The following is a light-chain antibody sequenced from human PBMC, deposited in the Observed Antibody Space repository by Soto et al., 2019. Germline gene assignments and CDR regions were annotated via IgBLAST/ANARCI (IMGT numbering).Light chain of an antibody. CDR3: QHSYDTPRT. J-gene: IGKJ1*01. CDR2: AAS. CDR1: QSISNY. V-gene: IGKV1-39*01. Sequence: DIQMTQSPSSLSASVGDRVTITCRASQSISNYLNWYQHRPGKAPKLLIYAASSLRSGAPSRFSGSGSGTDFTLTISSLQPEDVATYYCQHSYDTPRTFGQGTKVDIK.